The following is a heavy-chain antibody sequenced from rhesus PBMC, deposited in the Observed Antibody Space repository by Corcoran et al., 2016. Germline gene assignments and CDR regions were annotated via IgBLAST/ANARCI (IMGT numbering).Heavy chain of an antibody. Sequence: EVQLVQSGAEVKRHGESLKISCKTSGYSFTSSWTSWVRPMPGKGMVWMGAIDPSDAATRYSPAFQGQVTSSADKSISTAYLQWSSLKASDSATYYCAKGEGTAGRGDWGQGVLVTVAS. D-gene: IGHD5-24*01. V-gene: IGHV5-2*01. CDR2: IDPSDAAT. CDR1: GYSFTSSW. J-gene: IGHJ4*01. CDR3: AKGEGTAGRGD.